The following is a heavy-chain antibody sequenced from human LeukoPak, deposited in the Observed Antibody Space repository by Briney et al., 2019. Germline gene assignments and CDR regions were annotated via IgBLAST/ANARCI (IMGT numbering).Heavy chain of an antibody. J-gene: IGHJ4*02. Sequence: GGSLRLSCAASGFTFSSYSMNWVRQAPGKGLEWVSSISSSSSYIYYADSVKGRFTISRDNAKNSLYLQMNSLRAEDTAVYYCARGGGYSSGWCLYYFDYWGQGTLVTVSS. D-gene: IGHD6-19*01. CDR2: ISSSSSYI. CDR3: ARGGGYSSGWCLYYFDY. V-gene: IGHV3-21*01. CDR1: GFTFSSYS.